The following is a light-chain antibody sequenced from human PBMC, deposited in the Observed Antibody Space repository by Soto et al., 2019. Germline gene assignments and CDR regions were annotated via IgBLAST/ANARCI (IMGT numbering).Light chain of an antibody. V-gene: IGLV8-61*01. J-gene: IGLJ2*01. CDR1: SGSVSTTYY. CDR3: ALYMGSGISV. CDR2: NTN. Sequence: QTVVTQEPAFSVSPGGTVTLTCGLSSGSVSTTYYPSWYQQSPGQAPRTLIYNTNSRSSGVPDRFSGSNLGNKAALTITGAQADDECDYYCALYMGSGISVFGGGTKVTVL.